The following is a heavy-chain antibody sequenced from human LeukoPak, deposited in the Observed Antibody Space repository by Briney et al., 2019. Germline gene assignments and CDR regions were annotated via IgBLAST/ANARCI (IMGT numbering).Heavy chain of an antibody. CDR3: AREPSIVGALDAFDI. CDR1: GFTFSSYA. J-gene: IGHJ3*02. Sequence: GGSLRLSCAASGFTFSSYAMHWVRQAPGKGLEWVAVISYDGSNKYYADSVEGRFTISRDNSKNTLYLQMNSLRAEDTAVYYCAREPSIVGALDAFDIWGQGTMVTVSS. D-gene: IGHD1-26*01. V-gene: IGHV3-30*04. CDR2: ISYDGSNK.